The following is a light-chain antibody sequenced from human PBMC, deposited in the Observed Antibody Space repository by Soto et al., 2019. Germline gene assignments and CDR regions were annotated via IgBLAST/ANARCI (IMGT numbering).Light chain of an antibody. V-gene: IGLV2-8*01. Sequence: QSVLTQXPSASGSPGQSVTISCTGTSSDIGGYNYVSWYQHHPGKAPELMIYEVNKRPSGVPDRFSGSKSGNTASLTVSRLQAEDEADYYCSSYAGSNNFVFGTGTK. CDR1: SSDIGGYNY. CDR3: SSYAGSNNFV. J-gene: IGLJ1*01. CDR2: EVN.